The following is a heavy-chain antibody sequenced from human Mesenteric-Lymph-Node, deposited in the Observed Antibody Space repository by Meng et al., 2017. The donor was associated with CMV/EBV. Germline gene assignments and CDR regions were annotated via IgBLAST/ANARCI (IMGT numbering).Heavy chain of an antibody. V-gene: IGHV4-34*01. CDR2: INHSGST. CDR3: ARTTLGYCSSTSRSHDAFDI. CDR1: GGSFSGYY. D-gene: IGHD2-2*01. J-gene: IGHJ3*02. Sequence: SETLSLTCAVYGGSFSGYYWSWIRQPPGKGLEWIGEINHSGSTNYNPSLKSRVTISVDTSKNQFSLKLSSVTAADTAVYYCARTTLGYCSSTSRSHDAFDIWGQGTMVTVSS.